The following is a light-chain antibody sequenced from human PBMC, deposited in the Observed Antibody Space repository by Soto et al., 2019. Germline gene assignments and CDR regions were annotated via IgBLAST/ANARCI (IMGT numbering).Light chain of an antibody. V-gene: IGKV3-15*01. J-gene: IGKJ5*01. CDR3: QQYHNWPIT. CDR1: QSFNSIY. Sequence: EIVLTQSPGTLSLSPGERATLSCRASQSFNSIYLAWYQQKPGQAPRLLIYYTSTRATGFPARFSGGGSGTEFTLTISSLQSEDSAFYYCQQYHNWPITFGQGTRLEIK. CDR2: YTS.